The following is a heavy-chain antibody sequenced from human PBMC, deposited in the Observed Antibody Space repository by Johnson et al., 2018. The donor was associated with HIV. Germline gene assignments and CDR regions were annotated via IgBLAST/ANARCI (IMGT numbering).Heavy chain of an antibody. J-gene: IGHJ3*02. D-gene: IGHD6-19*01. V-gene: IGHV3-30*04. CDR2: ISYDGSNK. Sequence: QVQLVESGGGVVQPGRSLRLSCAASGFTFSSYAMHWVRQAPGKGLEWVSVISYDGSNKYYADSVKGRFTISRDNSKNTLYLQMNSLKTEDTAVYYCTTDSGWVPLEAFDIWGQGTMVTVSS. CDR3: TTDSGWVPLEAFDI. CDR1: GFTFSSYA.